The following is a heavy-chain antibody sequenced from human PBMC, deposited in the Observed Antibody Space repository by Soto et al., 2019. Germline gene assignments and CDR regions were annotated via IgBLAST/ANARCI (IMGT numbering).Heavy chain of an antibody. J-gene: IGHJ4*02. V-gene: IGHV3-23*01. CDR1: GFTFSSYA. CDR3: AKESDYDFWSGYPRGWYFDN. D-gene: IGHD3-3*01. CDR2: ISGSGGST. Sequence: EVQLLESGGGLVQPGGSLRLSCAASGFTFSSYAMSWVRQAPGKGLEWVSAISGSGGSTYYADSVKGRFTISRDNSKNLLYLQMNSMRAEDTAVYYWAKESDYDFWSGYPRGWYFDNWGQGTMVTVSS.